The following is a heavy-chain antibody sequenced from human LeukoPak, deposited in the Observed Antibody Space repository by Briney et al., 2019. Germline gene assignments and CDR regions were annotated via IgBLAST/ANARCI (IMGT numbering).Heavy chain of an antibody. D-gene: IGHD1-1*01. J-gene: IGHJ5*01. V-gene: IGHV3-74*01. CDR3: ARGGTASFDS. CDR1: EFTFSNYW. Sequence: QPGGSLRLSCAASEFTFSNYWMHWVRQAPGKGPVWVSRIDNDGTGTTYADSVKGRFTISRDNAKNTLYLQMNSLRAEDTAVYYCARGGTASFDSWGQGTLVTVSS. CDR2: IDNDGTGT.